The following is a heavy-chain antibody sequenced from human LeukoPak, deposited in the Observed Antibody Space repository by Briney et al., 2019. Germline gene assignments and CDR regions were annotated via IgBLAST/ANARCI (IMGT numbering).Heavy chain of an antibody. J-gene: IGHJ4*02. CDR1: GGSFSGYY. D-gene: IGHD4-17*01. CDR3: ARGSEEMTTVTEHPKSCYFDY. CDR2: VNHSGST. V-gene: IGHV4-34*01. Sequence: AETLTLTCAVYGGSFSGYYWSWIRQPPGKGLEWIGEVNHSGSTNYNPSLKSRVTMSVDTSKNQFSLKLSSVTAADTAVYYCARGSEEMTTVTEHPKSCYFDYWGQGPLVPVSS.